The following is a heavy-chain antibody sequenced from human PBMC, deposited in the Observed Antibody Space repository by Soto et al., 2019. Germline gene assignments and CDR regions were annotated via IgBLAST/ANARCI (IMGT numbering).Heavy chain of an antibody. D-gene: IGHD2-15*01. CDR2: IYYDGST. V-gene: IGHV4-30-4*01. CDR3: ARVREGKYCSRTACYSSPVSFDY. J-gene: IGHJ4*02. CDR1: GGSISSHDHY. Sequence: SETLSLTCIVSGGSISSHDHYWSWIRQPPGKGLEWIGYIYYDGSTYSNPSLRSRVTMSVDTSSNHFSLRLSSLTAADTAIYFCARVREGKYCSRTACYSSPVSFDYWGQGTLVTLSS.